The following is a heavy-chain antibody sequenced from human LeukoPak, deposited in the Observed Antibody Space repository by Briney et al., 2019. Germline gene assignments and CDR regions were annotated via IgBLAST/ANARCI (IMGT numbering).Heavy chain of an antibody. D-gene: IGHD6-19*01. V-gene: IGHV4-59*11. Sequence: SETLSLTCTVSGGSISSHYWSWIRQPPGKGLEWIGYIYYSGSTNYNPSLKSRVTISVDTSKNQFSLKLSSVTAADTAVYYCARERPGIAVAGNYYYYYMDVWGKGTTVTVPS. CDR1: GGSISSHY. CDR3: ARERPGIAVAGNYYYYYMDV. J-gene: IGHJ6*03. CDR2: IYYSGST.